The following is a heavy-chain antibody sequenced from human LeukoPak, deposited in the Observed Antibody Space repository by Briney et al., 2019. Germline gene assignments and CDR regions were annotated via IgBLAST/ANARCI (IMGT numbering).Heavy chain of an antibody. CDR1: GGTFSSYA. CDR2: TIPIFGTA. J-gene: IGHJ4*02. D-gene: IGHD3-22*01. V-gene: IGHV1-69*13. CDR3: ASGLRPGSSGYYY. Sequence: GASVKVSCKASGGTFSSYAISWVRQAPGQGLEWMGGTIPIFGTANYAQKFQGRVTITADESTSTAYMELSSLRSEDTAVCYCASGLRPGSSGYYYWGQGTLVTVSS.